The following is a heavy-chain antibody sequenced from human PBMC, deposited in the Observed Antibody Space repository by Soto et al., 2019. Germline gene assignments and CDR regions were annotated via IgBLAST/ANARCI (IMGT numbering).Heavy chain of an antibody. V-gene: IGHV1-69*06. CDR1: GGTYSSNT. J-gene: IGHJ4*02. CDR3: VRKAACGGDCYAFDS. Sequence: QVQLVQSGAAVKKPESSVKISCKASGGTYSSNTINWVRQTAGQGLEWMGGIIPLFGTANYAEKFRGRVTITADRSTNTEYMEMRSLRSEDTAVYYCVRKAACGGDCYAFDSWGQGTLVTVSS. CDR2: IIPLFGTA. D-gene: IGHD2-21*02.